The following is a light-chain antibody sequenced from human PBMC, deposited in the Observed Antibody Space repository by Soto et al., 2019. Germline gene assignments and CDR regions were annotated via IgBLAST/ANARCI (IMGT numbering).Light chain of an antibody. Sequence: QSVLTQTPSVSGAPGQRVTISCTGSSSNIGAGYDVHWYQQLPGTTPKLLIYDNNQRPSGVPDRFFGSKSGTSASLAISGLQPDDESHYYCAAWDDSLNGLVFGGGTQLTVL. CDR1: SSNIGAGYD. J-gene: IGLJ3*02. V-gene: IGLV1-40*01. CDR3: AAWDDSLNGLV. CDR2: DNN.